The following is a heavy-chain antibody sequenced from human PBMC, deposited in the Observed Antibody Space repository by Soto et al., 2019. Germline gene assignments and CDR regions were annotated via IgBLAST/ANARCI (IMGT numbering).Heavy chain of an antibody. Sequence: ASVKVSCKTSGYTFNTYGINWVRQAPGQGLELMGWISAYDGKTTYAEKFQGRVTLTTDTSISTAYMELSRLTSDDTAVYYCASAAVTGTAGLDFWGQGTQVTVSS. CDR1: GYTFNTYG. CDR2: ISAYDGKT. CDR3: ASAAVTGTAGLDF. V-gene: IGHV1-18*01. J-gene: IGHJ4*02. D-gene: IGHD6-19*01.